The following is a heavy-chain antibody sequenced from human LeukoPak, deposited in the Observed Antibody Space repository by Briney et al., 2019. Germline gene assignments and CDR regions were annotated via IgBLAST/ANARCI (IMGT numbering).Heavy chain of an antibody. J-gene: IGHJ6*02. V-gene: IGHV4-59*01. CDR1: GGSISSYY. CDR2: IYYSGST. Sequence: PSETLSLTCTVSGGSISSYYWSWIRQPPGKGLEWIGYIYYSGSTNYNPSLKGGVTISVDTSKNQFSLKLSSVTAADTAVYYCARAGAYSYYYYGMDVWGQGTTVTVSS. CDR3: ARAGAYSYYYYGMDV. D-gene: IGHD2-15*01.